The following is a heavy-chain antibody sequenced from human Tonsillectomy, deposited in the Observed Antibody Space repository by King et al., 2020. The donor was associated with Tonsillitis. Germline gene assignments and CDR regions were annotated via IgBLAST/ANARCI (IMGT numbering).Heavy chain of an antibody. CDR3: ASLYYYSSGSSDY. CDR1: GFTFSDSA. Sequence: QLVESGGGVVQPGRSLRLSCAASGFTFSDSAMHWVRQAPGKGLEWVAVISYDGNNKYYADSVKGRFTISRDNSNNTLFLQLYRLRDEVTAVYYCASLYYYSSGSSDYWGRGTLVTVSS. CDR2: ISYDGNNK. D-gene: IGHD3-10*01. J-gene: IGHJ4*02. V-gene: IGHV3-30-3*01.